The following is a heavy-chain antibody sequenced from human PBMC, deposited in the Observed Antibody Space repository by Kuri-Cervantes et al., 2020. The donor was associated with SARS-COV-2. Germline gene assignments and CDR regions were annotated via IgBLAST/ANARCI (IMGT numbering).Heavy chain of an antibody. Sequence: GESLKISCAASGFTVSSNYMSWVRQAPGKGLEWVSVIYSGGSTYYADSVKGRFTISRDNSKNTLYLQMNSLRAEDTAVYYCAKDRGVISITGYFDYWGQGTLVTVSS. CDR2: IYSGGST. CDR1: GFTVSSNY. V-gene: IGHV3-53*01. CDR3: AKDRGVISITGYFDY. D-gene: IGHD1-20*01. J-gene: IGHJ4*02.